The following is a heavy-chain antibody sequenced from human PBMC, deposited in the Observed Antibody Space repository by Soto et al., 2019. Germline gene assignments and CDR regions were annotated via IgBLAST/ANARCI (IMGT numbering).Heavy chain of an antibody. CDR1: GFTFSSYA. V-gene: IGHV3-23*01. D-gene: IGHD3-10*01. CDR3: ARVRFGELV. J-gene: IGHJ4*02. CDR2: IGVGGGDR. Sequence: EVQLLESGGGLVQPGGSLRLSCAASGFTFSSYAMSGVRQAPGKGLEWVSIIGVGGGDRYYPESVKGRFTISRDNSRDTLDREMNSLRDEDTAVYYCARVRFGELVWGQGTLVTGSS.